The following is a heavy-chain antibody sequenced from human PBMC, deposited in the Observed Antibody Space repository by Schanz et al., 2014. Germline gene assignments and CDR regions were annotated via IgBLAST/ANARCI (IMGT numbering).Heavy chain of an antibody. CDR3: AKDLYNYGIFDS. J-gene: IGHJ5*01. CDR1: RFTISRNP. V-gene: IGHV3-30-3*01. CDR2: ICYETRQ. Sequence: QVHLVESGGGVVQPGRSLRLSCTGSRFTISRNPIHWVRQAPGKGLERVPIICYETRQFYADCVKGRFTISRDNSRKTLYLQMNSLRADDTAVYYCAKDLYNYGIFDSWGQGTLVTVSS. D-gene: IGHD3-16*01.